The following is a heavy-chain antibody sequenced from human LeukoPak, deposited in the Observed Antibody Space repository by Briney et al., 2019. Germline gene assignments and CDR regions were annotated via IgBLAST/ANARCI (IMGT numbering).Heavy chain of an antibody. CDR3: ARDSSILYSSSSRAFDI. CDR1: GFTFSSYA. J-gene: IGHJ3*02. Sequence: GGSLRLSCAASGFTFSSYAMNWVRQAPGKGLEWVSAISSGRGTTYYADSVKGRFTISRDNAKNSLYLQMNSLRAEDTAVYYCARDSSILYSSSSRAFDIWGQGTMVTVSS. V-gene: IGHV3-21*01. CDR2: ISSGRGTT. D-gene: IGHD6-6*01.